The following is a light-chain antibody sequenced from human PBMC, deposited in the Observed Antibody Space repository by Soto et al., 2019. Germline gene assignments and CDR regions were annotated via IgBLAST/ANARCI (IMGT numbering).Light chain of an antibody. J-gene: IGKJ4*01. CDR1: QSVSSY. CDR2: DAS. Sequence: EIVLTQSPATLSLSPGERATLSCRASQSVSSYLAWYQQKPGQAPRLLIYDASNRATGIPARFSGSGSGTDFILIISSLEPEDFAVYYCQQRRNWPLTFGGGTKVEIK. CDR3: QQRRNWPLT. V-gene: IGKV3-11*01.